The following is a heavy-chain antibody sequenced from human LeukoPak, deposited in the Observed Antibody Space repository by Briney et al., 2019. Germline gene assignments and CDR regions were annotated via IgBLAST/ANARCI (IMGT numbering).Heavy chain of an antibody. CDR2: ISSSSTYI. CDR3: AREPYGDWYFDL. CDR1: GFRFSSYD. V-gene: IGHV3-21*01. D-gene: IGHD4-17*01. J-gene: IGHJ2*01. Sequence: GGSLRLSCAASGFRFSSYDMNWVRQAPGKGLEWVSSISSSSTYIFYADSVKGRFTISRDNAKNSLSLQMNSLRVEDTAVYYCAREPYGDWYFDLWGRGTLVTVSS.